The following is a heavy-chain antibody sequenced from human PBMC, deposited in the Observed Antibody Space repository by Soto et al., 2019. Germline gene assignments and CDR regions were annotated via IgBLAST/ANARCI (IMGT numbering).Heavy chain of an antibody. CDR3: ARTRDNNINYYYALDV. CDR2: VYYSGIT. D-gene: IGHD1-20*01. CDR1: GASVSSPTHY. V-gene: IGHV4-61*01. J-gene: IGHJ6*02. Sequence: SETLSLTCTVSGASVSSPTHYWNWIRQSPGKGLEWIGFVYYSGITNYSPSLKSRVTISLDTSKDQFSLRLTSVTAADTAVYYCARTRDNNINYYYALDVWGQGTTVTASS.